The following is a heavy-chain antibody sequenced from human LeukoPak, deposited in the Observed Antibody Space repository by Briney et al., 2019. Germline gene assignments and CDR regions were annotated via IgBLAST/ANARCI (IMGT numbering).Heavy chain of an antibody. J-gene: IGHJ4*02. CDR2: IYSGGTT. CDR1: GLTLNSNY. Sequence: PGGSLRLSCAASGLTLNSNYMNWVRQAPGKGLQWVSVIYSGGTTYYADSVKGRFTISRDNSKNTLYLQMNSLRAEDTAVYYCARALLVRNGYNYSPNYFDYWGQGTLVTVSS. V-gene: IGHV3-53*01. D-gene: IGHD5-24*01. CDR3: ARALLVRNGYNYSPNYFDY.